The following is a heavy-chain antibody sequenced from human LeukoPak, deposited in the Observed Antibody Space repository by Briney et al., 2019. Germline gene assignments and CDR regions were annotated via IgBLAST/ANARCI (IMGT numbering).Heavy chain of an antibody. CDR3: RAATRYLDYYYYY. V-gene: IGHV3-30*03. CDR2: ISFDGSNK. D-gene: IGHD3-22*01. Sequence: GRSLRLSCAASGFTFNSFGMHWVRQAPGKGLEWVAVISFDGSNKYYADSVKGRFTISRDNSKDTLYLQMSSLTIEDTAVYYCRAATRYLDYYYYYWGQGTLVTVSS. CDR1: GFTFNSFG. J-gene: IGHJ4*02.